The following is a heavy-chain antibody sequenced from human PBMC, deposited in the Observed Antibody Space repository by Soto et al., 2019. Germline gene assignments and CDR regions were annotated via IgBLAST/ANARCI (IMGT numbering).Heavy chain of an antibody. D-gene: IGHD2-15*01. CDR2: IDPRGGDT. CDR3: ASHCSTRCSDWIDP. J-gene: IGHJ5*02. V-gene: IGHV1-46*03. CDR1: GYRFTKYY. Sequence: QVQLVQSGPEVKKPGASVKISCRASGYRFTKYYIHWVRQAPGQGLEWMGVIDPRGGDTTYAQKFQDRVTMTRDLAPSTAFLDLASLRSEDTAMYFCASHCSTRCSDWIDPWGQGTLVIVSS.